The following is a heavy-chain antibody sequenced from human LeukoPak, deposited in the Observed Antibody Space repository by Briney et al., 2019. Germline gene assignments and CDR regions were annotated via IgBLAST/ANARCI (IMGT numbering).Heavy chain of an antibody. CDR3: ARGRTYYYDSSEFY. J-gene: IGHJ4*02. Sequence: SQTLSLTCTVSGGSISSGDYCWSWIRQPPGKGLEWIGYIYYSGSTYYNPSLKSRVTISVDTSKNQFSLKLSSVTAADTAVYYCARGRTYYYDSSEFYWGQGTLVTVSS. D-gene: IGHD3-22*01. V-gene: IGHV4-30-4*08. CDR1: GGSISSGDYC. CDR2: IYYSGST.